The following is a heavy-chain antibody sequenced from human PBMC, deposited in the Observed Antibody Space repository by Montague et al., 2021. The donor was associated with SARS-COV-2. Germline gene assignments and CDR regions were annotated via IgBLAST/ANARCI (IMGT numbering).Heavy chain of an antibody. CDR1: GDSMNNYY. J-gene: IGHJ4*02. V-gene: IGHV4-59*01. CDR3: ARAPIYRSSWYAYFDY. CDR2: INYSGST. D-gene: IGHD6-13*01. Sequence: SETLSLTCTVSGDSMNNYYWSWIRQPPGKGLEWIGYINYSGSTHXXPSLQSRVTLSKDTSKNQFSLMLTSVTAADTAMYFCARAPIYRSSWYAYFDYWGQGTLVTVSS.